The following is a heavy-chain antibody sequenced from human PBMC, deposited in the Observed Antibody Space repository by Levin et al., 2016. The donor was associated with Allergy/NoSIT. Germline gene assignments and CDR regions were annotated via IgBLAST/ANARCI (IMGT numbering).Heavy chain of an antibody. D-gene: IGHD3-10*01. V-gene: IGHV3-74*01. CDR2: INSDGGST. CDR1: GFTFSSYW. CDR3: ARVPGNYHSGSGSYFLDF. Sequence: GESLKISCAASGFTFSSYWMHWVRQAPGKGLVWVSLINSDGGSTRYADSVKGRFTISRDNAKNTLYLQMNSLRAEDTAVYYCARVPGNYHSGSGSYFLDFWGQGTLVTVSS. J-gene: IGHJ4*02.